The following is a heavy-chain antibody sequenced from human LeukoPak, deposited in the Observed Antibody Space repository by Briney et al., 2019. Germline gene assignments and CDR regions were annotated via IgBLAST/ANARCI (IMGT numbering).Heavy chain of an antibody. Sequence: GGSLRLSCAASGFTFSSYSMNWVRQTPGKGLEWVSSISSSSSYIYYADSVKGRFTISRDNAKNSLYLQMNSLRAEDTAVYYCARDLHDSSGYYYEWGDYWGQGTLVTVSS. CDR3: ARDLHDSSGYYYEWGDY. CDR1: GFTFSSYS. CDR2: ISSSSSYI. D-gene: IGHD3-22*01. V-gene: IGHV3-21*01. J-gene: IGHJ4*02.